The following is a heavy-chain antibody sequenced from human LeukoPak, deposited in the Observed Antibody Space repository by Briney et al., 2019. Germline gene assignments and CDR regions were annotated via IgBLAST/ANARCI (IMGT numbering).Heavy chain of an antibody. Sequence: GGSLRLSCAASGFTFSSXXXXXXXQAXGKGLEXXXXXXXXXATYYADSVKGRFTIXRDNSKNTLYLQMNSLRGDDTAVYYCAKYGVVLPPGSHIPHWFDPWGQGSLVTVSS. J-gene: IGHJ5*02. CDR3: AKYGVVLPPGSHIPHWFDP. V-gene: IGHV3-23*01. D-gene: IGHD2-15*01. CDR2: XXXXXAT. CDR1: GFTFSSXX.